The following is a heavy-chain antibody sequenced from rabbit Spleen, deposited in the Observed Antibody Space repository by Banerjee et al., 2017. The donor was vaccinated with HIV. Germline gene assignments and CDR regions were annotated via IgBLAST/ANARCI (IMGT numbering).Heavy chain of an antibody. CDR2: IYAANSGDT. Sequence: QSLEESGGDLVKPGASLTLTCTASGFSFSNRYYICWVHQAPGKGLEWIACIYAANSGDTYYASWAKGRFTISKTSSTTVTLQMTSLTAADTATYFCARDTGTSFSSYGMDLWGPGTLVTVS. V-gene: IGHV1S40*01. CDR1: GFSFSNRYY. D-gene: IGHD7-1*01. CDR3: ARDTGTSFSSYGMDL. J-gene: IGHJ6*01.